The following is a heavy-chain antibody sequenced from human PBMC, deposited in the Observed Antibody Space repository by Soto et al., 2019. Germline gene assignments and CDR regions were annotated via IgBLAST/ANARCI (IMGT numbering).Heavy chain of an antibody. CDR2: IYYSGST. D-gene: IGHD3-10*01. Sequence: QLQLQESGPGLVKPSETLSLTCTVSGGSISSSSYYWGWIRQPPGKGLEWIGSIYYSGSTYYNPSIKSRFTISVDTSKNQFSLRLSSVTAADTAVYYCAPLSMVRGVPRFDYWGQGTLVTVSS. CDR1: GGSISSSSYY. CDR3: APLSMVRGVPRFDY. J-gene: IGHJ4*02. V-gene: IGHV4-39*01.